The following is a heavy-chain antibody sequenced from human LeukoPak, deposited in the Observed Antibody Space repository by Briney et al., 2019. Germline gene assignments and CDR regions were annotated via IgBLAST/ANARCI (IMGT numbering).Heavy chain of an antibody. J-gene: IGHJ6*03. CDR2: ISSSSSYI. D-gene: IGHD3-3*01. CDR1: GFTFSSYS. CDR3: ARAYYDFWVPGYMDV. V-gene: IGHV3-21*01. Sequence: GGSLRLSCAASGFTFSSYSMNWVRQAPGKGLEWVSSISSSSSYIYYADSVKGRFTISRDNAKNSLYLQMNSLRAEDTAVYYCARAYYDFWVPGYMDVWGKGTTVTVSS.